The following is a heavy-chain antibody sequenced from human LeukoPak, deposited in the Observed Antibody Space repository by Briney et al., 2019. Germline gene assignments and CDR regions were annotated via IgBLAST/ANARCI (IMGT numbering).Heavy chain of an antibody. CDR1: GYSISSGYY. D-gene: IGHD6-19*01. Sequence: SETLSLTCTVSGYSISSGYYWGWIRQPPGKGLEWIGSIYHSGSTYYNPSLKSRVTISVDTSKNQFSLKLSSVTAADTAVYYCARGVIAVAGTPHYYYYYYMDVWGKGTTVTVSS. CDR2: IYHSGST. V-gene: IGHV4-38-2*02. J-gene: IGHJ6*03. CDR3: ARGVIAVAGTPHYYYYYYMDV.